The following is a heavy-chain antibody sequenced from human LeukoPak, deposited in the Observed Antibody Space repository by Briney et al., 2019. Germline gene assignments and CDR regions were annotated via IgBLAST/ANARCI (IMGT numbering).Heavy chain of an antibody. J-gene: IGHJ5*02. CDR3: ARRGGSSYYNWFDP. CDR1: GGSISSSSYY. Sequence: SETLSLTCTVSGGSISSSSYYSGWIRQPPGKGLEWIGSIYYSGRTYYNPSLKSRVTISVDTSKNQFSLKLSSVTAADTAVYYCARRGGSSYYNWFDPWGQGTLVTVSS. V-gene: IGHV4-39*01. D-gene: IGHD6-13*01. CDR2: IYYSGRT.